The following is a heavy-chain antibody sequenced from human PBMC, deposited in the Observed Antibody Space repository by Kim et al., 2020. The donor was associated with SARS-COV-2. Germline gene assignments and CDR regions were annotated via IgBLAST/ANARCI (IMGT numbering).Heavy chain of an antibody. CDR2: IKEDGSAK. J-gene: IGHJ4*02. CDR1: RFIFSNYW. CDR3: GRDYSD. V-gene: IGHV3-7*01. Sequence: GGSLRLSCAASRFIFSNYWMSWVRQAPGKGLEWVSNIKEDGSAKSYADSVEGRFTISRDNARNSLYLQMNSLRAEDTAVYYCGRDYSDWGQGTLVTVSS. D-gene: IGHD6-13*01.